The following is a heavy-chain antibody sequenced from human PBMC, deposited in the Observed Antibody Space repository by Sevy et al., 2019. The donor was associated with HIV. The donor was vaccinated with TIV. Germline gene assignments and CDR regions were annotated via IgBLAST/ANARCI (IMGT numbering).Heavy chain of an antibody. Sequence: ASVKVSCKASGYTLSTAGISWVRQAPGQGLEWMGMISVYNNNIKYAQKFQGRVIMTTDTSTSTAYMELRTLRSDDTAVYYCARDAFAIFCVTFDIWGQGTMVTVSS. CDR2: ISVYNNNI. CDR1: GYTLSTAG. J-gene: IGHJ3*02. CDR3: ARDAFAIFCVTFDI. D-gene: IGHD3-3*01. V-gene: IGHV1-18*01.